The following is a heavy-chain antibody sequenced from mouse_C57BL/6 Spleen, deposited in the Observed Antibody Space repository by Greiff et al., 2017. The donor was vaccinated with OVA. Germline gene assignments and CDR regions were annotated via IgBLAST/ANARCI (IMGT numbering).Heavy chain of an antibody. V-gene: IGHV5-9-1*02. J-gene: IGHJ4*01. CDR2: ISSGGDYI. CDR1: GFTFSSYA. Sequence: EVKVVESGAGLVKPGGSLKLSCAASGFTFSSYAMSWVRQTPEKRLEWVAYISSGGDYIYSADTVKGRFTISRDNARNTLYLQMSSLKSYYTAMSYCTSGEGNYYAMDYWGQGTSVTVSS. CDR3: TSGEGNYYAMDY.